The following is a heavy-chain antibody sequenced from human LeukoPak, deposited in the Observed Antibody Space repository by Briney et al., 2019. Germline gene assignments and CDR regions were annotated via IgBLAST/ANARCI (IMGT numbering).Heavy chain of an antibody. J-gene: IGHJ6*03. CDR2: IYYSGST. V-gene: IGHV4-31*03. CDR1: GDSVSRGSYF. Sequence: SQTQSLNCNESGDSVSRGSYFWTWVRQHPRKGLEWIGYIYYSGSTSYNPSLKSRLTMSLDTSENQFSLKLTSVTAADTAVYYCARGYYHFMDVWGKGTTVTVSS. CDR3: ARGYYHFMDV.